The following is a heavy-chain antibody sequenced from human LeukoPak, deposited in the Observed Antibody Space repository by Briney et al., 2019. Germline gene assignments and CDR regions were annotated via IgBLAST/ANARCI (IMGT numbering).Heavy chain of an antibody. CDR1: GFTFSSYA. D-gene: IGHD4/OR15-4a*01. Sequence: GGSLRLSCAASGFTFSSYAMSWVRQAPGKGLEWVANINQGGSEKYYVDSLKGRFTISRDNAKNSLYLQMSNLRAEDTAIYYCARDRANLGFWGQGTLVTVSS. J-gene: IGHJ4*02. V-gene: IGHV3-7*01. CDR3: ARDRANLGF. CDR2: INQGGSEK.